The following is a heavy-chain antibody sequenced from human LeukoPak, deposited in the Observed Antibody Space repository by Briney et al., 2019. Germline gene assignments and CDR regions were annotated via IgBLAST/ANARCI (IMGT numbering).Heavy chain of an antibody. D-gene: IGHD6-19*01. V-gene: IGHV1-2*02. Sequence: ASVKVSCKASGYTFTGYYMHWVRQAPGQGLEWMGWINPNTGDTHYAQRFQGRVTMTRDTTINTAYMELNGLTSDDTAVYYCASYPRYSSSPPFDYWGQGTLVTVSS. J-gene: IGHJ4*02. CDR3: ASYPRYSSSPPFDY. CDR2: INPNTGDT. CDR1: GYTFTGYY.